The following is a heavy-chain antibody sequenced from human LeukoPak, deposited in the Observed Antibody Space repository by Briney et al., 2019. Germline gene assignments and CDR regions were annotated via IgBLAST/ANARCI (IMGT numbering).Heavy chain of an antibody. V-gene: IGHV4-59*12. J-gene: IGHJ6*02. D-gene: IGHD1-20*01. CDR1: GGSINNYY. CDR3: TRDGHRGMIGTPGMDV. CDR2: ISYSGRT. Sequence: SETLSLTCIVSGGSINNYYWNWIRQPPGKGLEWIGHISYSGRTNYNPSLNSRVTISIDTFNNQFSLKLTSVTAADTAVYYCTRDGHRGMIGTPGMDVWGQGTTVTVSS.